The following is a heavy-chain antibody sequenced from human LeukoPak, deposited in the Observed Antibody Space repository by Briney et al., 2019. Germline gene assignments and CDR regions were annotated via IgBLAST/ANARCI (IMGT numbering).Heavy chain of an antibody. CDR2: VFYTGST. D-gene: IGHD7-27*01. Sequence: SETLSLTCTVSGGSISYYWSWIRQPPGKGLEWIGYVFYTGSTNYNPSLKRRVTISMARSENQFSLKLSSVTAADTAVYYCARHSDKTGFYFDSWGQGTLVTVSS. V-gene: IGHV4-59*08. CDR3: ARHSDKTGFYFDS. CDR1: GGSISYY. J-gene: IGHJ4*02.